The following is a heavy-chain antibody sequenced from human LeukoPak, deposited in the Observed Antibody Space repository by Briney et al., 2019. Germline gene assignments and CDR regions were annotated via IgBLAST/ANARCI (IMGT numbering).Heavy chain of an antibody. D-gene: IGHD3-22*01. V-gene: IGHV3-66*03. CDR1: GFTVSNNY. Sequence: GGPLSSSGAASGFTVSNNYMRWFPQAPGKGLEWVSSIYSRGSTSYVDSVKGRFTISRDNSKNTLFLQMNSLRVEDTAVYYCARDYYGPWGQGTLVTVSS. CDR3: ARDYYGP. CDR2: IYSRGST. J-gene: IGHJ5*02.